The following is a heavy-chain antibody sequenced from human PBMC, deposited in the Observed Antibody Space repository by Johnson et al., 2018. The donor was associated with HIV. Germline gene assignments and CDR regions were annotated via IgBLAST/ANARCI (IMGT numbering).Heavy chain of an antibody. Sequence: VQLVESGGGLVQPGGSLRLSCVASGFTFSSYAMSWVRQAPGKGLEWVSAIIGGGGTTYYAASVKGRLTISRYNSKNTLYLQMNSLLPEETAVYYCAKSDSGYDAFDIWGQGTMVTVSS. CDR2: IIGGGGTT. D-gene: IGHD5-12*01. V-gene: IGHV3-23*04. CDR3: AKSDSGYDAFDI. J-gene: IGHJ3*02. CDR1: GFTFSSYA.